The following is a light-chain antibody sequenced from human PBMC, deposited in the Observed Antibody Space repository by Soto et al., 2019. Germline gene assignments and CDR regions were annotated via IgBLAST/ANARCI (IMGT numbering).Light chain of an antibody. CDR1: QSVSSNY. J-gene: IGKJ1*01. Sequence: EIVLTQSPGTLPLSPGERGTLSCRASQSVSSNYLAWYQHKPGQAPRLLIYSAFSRASGIPDRFSGSGSGTDFTLTSRRLEAEDFAVYYCQYYGSSPWTFGQGTNVEI. V-gene: IGKV3-20*01. CDR2: SAF. CDR3: QYYGSSPWT.